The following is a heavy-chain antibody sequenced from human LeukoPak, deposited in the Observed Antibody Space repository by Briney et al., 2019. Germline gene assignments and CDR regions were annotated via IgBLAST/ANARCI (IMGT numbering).Heavy chain of an antibody. CDR3: AKDNSYGYY. V-gene: IGHV3-30*18. D-gene: IGHD5-18*01. CDR1: GFTFSSYG. Sequence: GGSLRLSCAASGFTFSSYGMHWVRQAPGKGLEWVAVISYDGSNKYYADSVKGRFIISRDNSKNTLYLQMNSLRAEDTAVYYCAKDNSYGYYWGQGTLVTVSS. CDR2: ISYDGSNK. J-gene: IGHJ4*02.